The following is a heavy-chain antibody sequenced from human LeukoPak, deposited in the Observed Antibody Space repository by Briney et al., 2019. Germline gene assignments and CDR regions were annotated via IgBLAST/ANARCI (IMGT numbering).Heavy chain of an antibody. V-gene: IGHV3-15*01. CDR1: GFIFSNAW. D-gene: IGHD2-2*01. CDR3: ATDIVVVPAAHDY. J-gene: IGHJ4*02. Sequence: GGSLRLSCAASGFIFSNAWMSWVRQAPGKGLEWVGRIKSKTDGGTTDYAAPVKGRFTISRDDLKNTLYLQMNSLKTEDTAVYYCATDIVVVPAAHDYWGQGTLVTVPS. CDR2: IKSKTDGGTT.